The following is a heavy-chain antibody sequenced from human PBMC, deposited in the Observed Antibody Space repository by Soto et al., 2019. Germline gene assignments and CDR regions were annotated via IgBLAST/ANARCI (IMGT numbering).Heavy chain of an antibody. CDR2: IKQDGSEK. J-gene: IGHJ4*02. D-gene: IGHD3-10*01. CDR3: ARGGSESDY. V-gene: IGHV3-7*01. Sequence: EVQLVESGGCLVQPGGSLRLTCAVSGFTFSTNWMTWVRQAPGKGLEWVANIKQDGSEKHYVDSVKGRFTISRDNAKNSLYLQMNSLRAEDTAVYFFARGGSESDYWGQGTLVTVSS. CDR1: GFTFSTNW.